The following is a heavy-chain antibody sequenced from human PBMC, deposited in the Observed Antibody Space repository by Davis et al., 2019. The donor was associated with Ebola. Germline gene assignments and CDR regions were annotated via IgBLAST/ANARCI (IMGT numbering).Heavy chain of an antibody. V-gene: IGHV3-53*01. J-gene: IGHJ6*04. Sequence: GESLKISCAGSEFFVTNNYMSWVRQAPGKGLEWVSVIYSGGNTYYADSVKGRFTHSRDSSKNTLYLQMDSLRAEDTAVYFCAGDPGLANGMDVWGKGTTVTVSS. CDR1: EFFVTNNY. CDR2: IYSGGNT. CDR3: AGDPGLANGMDV. D-gene: IGHD3-16*01.